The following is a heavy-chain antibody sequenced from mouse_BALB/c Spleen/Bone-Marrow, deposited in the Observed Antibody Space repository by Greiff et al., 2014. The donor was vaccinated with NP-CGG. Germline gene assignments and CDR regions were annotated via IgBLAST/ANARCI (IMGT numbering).Heavy chain of an antibody. D-gene: IGHD2-2*01. V-gene: IGHV1-4*01. CDR3: AGVYGNDDAIDY. CDR1: GYSFTTYT. J-gene: IGHJ4*01. Sequence: QVQLQQSGAELARPGASVKMSCRASGYSFTTYTMHWVEQRPGQGLEWIGYINPSSGYTYYNQKFKDKATLTADKSSSAAYLQLSSLTSDDCAVYYCAGVYGNDDAIDYWGQGTSVTVSS. CDR2: INPSSGYT.